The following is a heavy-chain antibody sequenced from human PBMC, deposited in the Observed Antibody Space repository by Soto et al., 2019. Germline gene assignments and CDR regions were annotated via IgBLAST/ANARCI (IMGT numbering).Heavy chain of an antibody. Sequence: QVQLVQSGAEVKKPGASVKVSCKASGYTFTSYAMHWVRQAPGQRLEWMGWINAGNGNTKYSQKFQGRVTITRDTSASTAYMELSSLRTEDTVVYYCARTSGYYVYDYGGQGTLVTVSS. CDR2: INAGNGNT. D-gene: IGHD3-22*01. J-gene: IGHJ4*02. CDR3: ARTSGYYVYDY. V-gene: IGHV1-3*01. CDR1: GYTFTSYA.